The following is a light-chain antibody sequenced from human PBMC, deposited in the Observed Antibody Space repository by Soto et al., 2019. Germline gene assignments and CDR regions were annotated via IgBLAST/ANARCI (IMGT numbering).Light chain of an antibody. Sequence: RMTQSPPPLSAFVGNSFTIPCRASQSISTYLNWYQKKPGKAPNLLIYDASRLQSGVPSRFSGSGGGTDFTLSISSVQPEDFATYFCQQSYMDPITFGQGTRLEIK. CDR2: DAS. V-gene: IGKV1-39*01. J-gene: IGKJ5*01. CDR1: QSISTY. CDR3: QQSYMDPIT.